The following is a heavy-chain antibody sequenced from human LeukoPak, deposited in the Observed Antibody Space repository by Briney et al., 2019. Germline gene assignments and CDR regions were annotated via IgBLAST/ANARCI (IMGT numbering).Heavy chain of an antibody. Sequence: GASVKVYCKASGYTFSSNYVHWVRQAPGQGLEWMTMINPRGGSTTYAQNFQGRVIMTRDTSTNTVYMELSSLTSEDTAVYYCARAREGEVVSFDYWGQGTLVTVSS. CDR1: GYTFSSNY. V-gene: IGHV1-46*01. J-gene: IGHJ4*02. CDR2: INPRGGST. CDR3: ARAREGEVVSFDY. D-gene: IGHD3-16*01.